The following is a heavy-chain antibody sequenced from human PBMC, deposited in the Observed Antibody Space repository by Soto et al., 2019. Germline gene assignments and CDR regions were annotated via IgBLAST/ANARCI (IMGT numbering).Heavy chain of an antibody. Sequence: ASVKVSCKASGYTFTSYAMHWVRQAPGQRLEWMGWINAGNGNTKYSQKFQGRVTITRDTSASTAYMELSSLRSEDTAVYYCARVGYYDSSGYHPPPFDYWGQGTLVTVSS. CDR3: ARVGYYDSSGYHPPPFDY. V-gene: IGHV1-3*01. J-gene: IGHJ4*02. D-gene: IGHD3-22*01. CDR2: INAGNGNT. CDR1: GYTFTSYA.